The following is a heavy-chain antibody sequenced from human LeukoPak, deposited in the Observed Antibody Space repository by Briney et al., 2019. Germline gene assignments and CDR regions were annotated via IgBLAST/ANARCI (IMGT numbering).Heavy chain of an antibody. J-gene: IGHJ4*02. CDR2: ISAYNGNT. Sequence: ASVKVSCKASGYTFTSYGISWVRQAPGQGLEWMGWISAYNGNTNYAQKLQGRVTMTTDTSTSTAYMELRSLRSDDTAVYYCARAGGDIVAVPAAINFDYWGQGTLVTVSS. CDR1: GYTFTSYG. D-gene: IGHD2-2*01. V-gene: IGHV1-18*01. CDR3: ARAGGDIVAVPAAINFDY.